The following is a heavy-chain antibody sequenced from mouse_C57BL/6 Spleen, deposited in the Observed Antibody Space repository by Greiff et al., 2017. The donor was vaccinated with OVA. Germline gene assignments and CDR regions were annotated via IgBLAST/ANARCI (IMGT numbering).Heavy chain of an antibody. J-gene: IGHJ1*03. CDR1: GYSFTGYY. D-gene: IGHD5-1-1*01. V-gene: IGHV1-42*01. Sequence: VQLQQSGPELVKPGASVKISCKASGYSFTGYYMNWVKQSPEKSLEWIGEINPSTGGTTYNQKFKAKATLTVDKSSSTAYMQLKSLTSEDSAVYYCAQGGIPHCYFDVWGTGTTVTVSS. CDR3: AQGGIPHCYFDV. CDR2: INPSTGGT.